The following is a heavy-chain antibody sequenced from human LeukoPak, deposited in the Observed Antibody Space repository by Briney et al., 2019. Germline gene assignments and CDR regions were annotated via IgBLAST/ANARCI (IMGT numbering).Heavy chain of an antibody. CDR2: ISGSGSTT. Sequence: PGGSLRLSCAASGFTFSSYGMNWVRQAPGKGLEWVSAISGSGSTTYYADSVKGRFTISRDNSKNTLYLQMNSLRAEDTAVYYCAKEGGASRFDYWGQGTLVTVSS. CDR3: AKEGGASRFDY. V-gene: IGHV3-23*01. CDR1: GFTFSSYG. J-gene: IGHJ4*02. D-gene: IGHD5-12*01.